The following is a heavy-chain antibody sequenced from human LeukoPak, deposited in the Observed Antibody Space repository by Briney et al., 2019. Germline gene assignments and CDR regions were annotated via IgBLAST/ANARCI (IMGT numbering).Heavy chain of an antibody. J-gene: IGHJ5*02. V-gene: IGHV4-39*07. CDR1: GGSISSSSYY. Sequence: SETLSLTCTVSGGSISSSSYYWGWIRQPPGKGLEWIGRIYYSGSTYYNPSLKSRVTISVDTSKNQFSLKLSSVTAADTAVYYCAREVAAAVNWFDPWGQGTLVTVSS. D-gene: IGHD6-13*01. CDR3: AREVAAAVNWFDP. CDR2: IYYSGST.